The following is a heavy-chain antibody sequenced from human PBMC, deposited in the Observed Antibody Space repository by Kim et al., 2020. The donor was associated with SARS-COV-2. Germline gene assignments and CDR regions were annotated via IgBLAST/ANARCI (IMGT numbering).Heavy chain of an antibody. Sequence: GGSLRLSCVASGFTFDTYAMSWVRQPPGKGLEWVSVISGGAVNKFNADSVRGRFTISRDNSKNTLYLQMNSLRDEDTALYYCAKMVIMDGYNYFYYYAMDVWGQGTTVTVSS. J-gene: IGHJ6*02. V-gene: IGHV3-23*01. D-gene: IGHD2-21*01. CDR2: ISGGAVNK. CDR3: AKMVIMDGYNYFYYYAMDV. CDR1: GFTFDTYA.